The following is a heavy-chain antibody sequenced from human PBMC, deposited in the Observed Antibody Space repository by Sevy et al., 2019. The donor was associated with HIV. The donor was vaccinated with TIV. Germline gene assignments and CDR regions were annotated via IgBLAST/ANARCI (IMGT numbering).Heavy chain of an antibody. CDR3: TTEDPQQLVDY. V-gene: IGHV3-15*01. D-gene: IGHD6-13*01. Sequence: GGSLRLSCAASGFTFCNAWMSWVRQAPGKGLEWVGRIKSKTDGGTTDYAAPVKGRFTISRDDSKNTLYLQMNSLKTEDTAVYYCTTEDPQQLVDYWGQGTLVTVSS. J-gene: IGHJ4*02. CDR2: IKSKTDGGTT. CDR1: GFTFCNAW.